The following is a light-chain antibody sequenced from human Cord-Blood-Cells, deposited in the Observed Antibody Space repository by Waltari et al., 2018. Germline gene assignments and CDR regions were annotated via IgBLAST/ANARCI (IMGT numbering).Light chain of an antibody. CDR1: SSDVGGYTY. Sequence: QSALTQPASVSGSPGQSITISSPGTSSDVGGYTYVSWSPQHPGKAPKLMIYDVSNRPSGVSNRFSGSKSGNTASLTISGLQAEDEADYYCSSYTSSSTLYVVFGGGTKLTVL. CDR2: DVS. J-gene: IGLJ2*01. CDR3: SSYTSSSTLYVV. V-gene: IGLV2-14*01.